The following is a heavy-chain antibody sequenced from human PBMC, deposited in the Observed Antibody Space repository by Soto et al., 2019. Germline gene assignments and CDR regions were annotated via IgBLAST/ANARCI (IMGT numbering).Heavy chain of an antibody. Sequence: GGSLRLSCAASGFTFSSYAMSWVRQPPGKGLEWVSAISGSGATTYYADSVKGRFTISRDNSKNTLHLQMNSLRVDDTAVYYCAKDMRFDHWGPGTLVTVSS. D-gene: IGHD2-2*01. CDR1: GFTFSSYA. V-gene: IGHV3-23*01. J-gene: IGHJ5*02. CDR2: ISGSGATT. CDR3: AKDMRFDH.